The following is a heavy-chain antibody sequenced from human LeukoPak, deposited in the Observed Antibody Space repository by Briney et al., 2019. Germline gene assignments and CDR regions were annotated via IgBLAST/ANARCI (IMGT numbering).Heavy chain of an antibody. CDR3: ASLKNSYDSSGYLVTDAFDI. D-gene: IGHD3-22*01. J-gene: IGHJ3*02. Sequence: ASVKVSCKASGYTFTSYDINWVRQATGQGLEWMGWISAYNGNTNYAQKLQGRVTMTTDTSTSTAYMELRSLRSDDTAVYYCASLKNSYDSSGYLVTDAFDIWGQGTMVTVSS. CDR1: GYTFTSYD. CDR2: ISAYNGNT. V-gene: IGHV1-18*01.